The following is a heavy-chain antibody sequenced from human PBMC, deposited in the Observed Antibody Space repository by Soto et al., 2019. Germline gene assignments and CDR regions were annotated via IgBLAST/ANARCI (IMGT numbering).Heavy chain of an antibody. J-gene: IGHJ6*03. D-gene: IGHD5-12*01. V-gene: IGHV6-1*02. Sequence: QVQLQQSGPGLVKPSQSLSLTCAISGDSVSRDSAAWNWIRQTPSRGLEWLGRIYYRSKWLNTYEVSVNSRITISPDTSKNQFSLQLSSVTPEDTAVYYCARGSWGDVSGHYYIDVWDEGTTVTVSS. CDR2: IYYRSKWLN. CDR3: ARGSWGDVSGHYYIDV. CDR1: GDSVSRDSAA.